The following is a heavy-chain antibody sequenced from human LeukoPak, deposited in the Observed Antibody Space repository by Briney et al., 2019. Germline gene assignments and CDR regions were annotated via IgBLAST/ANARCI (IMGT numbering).Heavy chain of an antibody. Sequence: SVKVSCKASGGTFSSYAISWVRQAPGQGLEWMGGIIPIFGTANYAQKFQGRVTITTDESTSTAYMELSSLRSEDTAVYYCASSPKVVYGFWSGYKYYYYMDVWGKGTTVTVSS. CDR3: ASSPKVVYGFWSGYKYYYYMDV. J-gene: IGHJ6*03. V-gene: IGHV1-69*05. D-gene: IGHD3-3*01. CDR2: IIPIFGTA. CDR1: GGTFSSYA.